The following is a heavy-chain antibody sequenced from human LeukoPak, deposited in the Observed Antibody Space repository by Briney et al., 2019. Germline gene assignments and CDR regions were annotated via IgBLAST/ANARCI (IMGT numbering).Heavy chain of an antibody. Sequence: GRSLRLSCAASGFTFSSYAMHWVRQAPGKGLEWVAVISYDGSNKYYADSVKGRFTISRDNSKNTLYLQMNSLRTEDTAVYYCARRDSPDSGSFNYWGQGTLVTVSS. J-gene: IGHJ4*02. D-gene: IGHD3-10*01. CDR3: ARRDSPDSGSFNY. V-gene: IGHV3-30-3*01. CDR1: GFTFSSYA. CDR2: ISYDGSNK.